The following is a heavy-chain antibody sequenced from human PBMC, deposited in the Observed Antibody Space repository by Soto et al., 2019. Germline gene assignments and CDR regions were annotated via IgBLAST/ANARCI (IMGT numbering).Heavy chain of an antibody. CDR1: GGSISSTNW. D-gene: IGHD1-26*01. CDR2: IYHSGSA. J-gene: IGHJ4*02. V-gene: IGHV4-4*02. CDR3: ARGGTGSIDY. Sequence: PSETLSLTCAVSGGSISSTNWWTWVRQPPGKGLDWIGEIYHSGSANYNPSLKGRVTISVDKSNNQFSLRLNSVTAADTAVYYCARGGTGSIDYWGQGTLVTVSS.